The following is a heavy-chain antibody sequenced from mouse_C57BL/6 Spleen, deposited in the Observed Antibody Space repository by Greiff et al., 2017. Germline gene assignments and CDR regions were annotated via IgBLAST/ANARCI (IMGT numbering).Heavy chain of an antibody. D-gene: IGHD2-1*01. V-gene: IGHV1-81*01. CDR3: ARSLLPFP. J-gene: IGHJ4*01. Sequence: VQLQQSGAELARPGASVKLSCKASGYTFTSYGISWVKQRTGQGLEWIGEIYPRSGNTYYNEKFKGKATLTADKSSSTAYMELRSLTSEDSAVYFCARSLLPFPWGQGTSVTVSS. CDR2: IYPRSGNT. CDR1: GYTFTSYG.